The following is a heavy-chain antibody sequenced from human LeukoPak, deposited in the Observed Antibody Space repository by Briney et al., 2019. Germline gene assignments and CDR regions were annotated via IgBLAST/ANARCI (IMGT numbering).Heavy chain of an antibody. Sequence: GGSLRLSCAASGFTFSSYEMNWVRQAPGKGLEWVSYISSSGSTIYYADSVKGRFTISRDNAKNSLYLQTNNLRAEDTAVYYCARFAVPAAIGGDYWGQGTLVTVSS. CDR3: ARFAVPAAIGGDY. V-gene: IGHV3-48*03. D-gene: IGHD2-2*02. CDR1: GFTFSSYE. J-gene: IGHJ4*02. CDR2: ISSSGSTI.